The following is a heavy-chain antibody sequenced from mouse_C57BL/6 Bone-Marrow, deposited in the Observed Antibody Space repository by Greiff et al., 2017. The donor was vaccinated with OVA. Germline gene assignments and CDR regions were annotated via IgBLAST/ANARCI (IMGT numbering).Heavy chain of an antibody. CDR1: GYTFTSYW. Sequence: QVQLQQPGAELVMPGASVKLSCKASGYTFTSYWMHWVKQRPGQGLEWIGEIDPSDSYTNYNQKFKGKSTLTVDKSSSTAYMQLSSLTSEDSAVYYCARYHLAWFAYWGQGTLVTVSA. CDR3: ARYHLAWFAY. V-gene: IGHV1-69*01. J-gene: IGHJ3*01. CDR2: IDPSDSYT.